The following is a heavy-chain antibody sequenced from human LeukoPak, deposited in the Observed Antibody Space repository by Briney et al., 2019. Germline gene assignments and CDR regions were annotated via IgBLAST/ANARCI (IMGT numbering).Heavy chain of an antibody. CDR3: AKDIGSGSYYNFDY. V-gene: IGHV3-9*01. J-gene: IGHJ4*02. CDR1: GFSFNIHY. CDR2: ISWNSGNI. D-gene: IGHD3-10*01. Sequence: GGSLRLSCGVSGFSFNIHYMSWVRQAPGKGLEWVSGISWNSGNIGYADSVKGRFTISRDNAKNSLYLQMNSLRPEDTAFYYCAKDIGSGSYYNFDYWGQGTLVTVSS.